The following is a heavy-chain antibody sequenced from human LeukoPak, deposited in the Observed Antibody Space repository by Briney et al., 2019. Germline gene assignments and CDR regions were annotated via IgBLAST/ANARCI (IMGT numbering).Heavy chain of an antibody. D-gene: IGHD2-15*01. V-gene: IGHV4-61*02. CDR2: IYTSGST. Sequence: PSQTLSLTCTVSGGSISSGSYYWSWLRQPAGTGLEWIGRIYTSGSTNYNPSLKSRVTISVDTSKNQFSLKLSSVTAADTAVYYCAREAPRYCSGGSCYLFDYWGQGTLVTVSS. CDR3: AREAPRYCSGGSCYLFDY. J-gene: IGHJ4*02. CDR1: GGSISSGSYY.